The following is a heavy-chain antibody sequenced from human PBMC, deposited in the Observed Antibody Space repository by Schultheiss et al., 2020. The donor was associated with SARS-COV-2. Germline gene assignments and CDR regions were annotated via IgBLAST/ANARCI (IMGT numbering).Heavy chain of an antibody. Sequence: GGSLRLSCAASGFTFSSYGMHWVRQAPGKGLEWVAVISYDGSNKYYADSVKGRFTISRDNAKNSLYLQMNSLRAEDTAVYYCASSETASYYFDYWGQGTLVTVSS. CDR3: ASSETASYYFDY. J-gene: IGHJ4*02. CDR2: ISYDGSNK. D-gene: IGHD2-21*02. CDR1: GFTFSSYG. V-gene: IGHV3-30*03.